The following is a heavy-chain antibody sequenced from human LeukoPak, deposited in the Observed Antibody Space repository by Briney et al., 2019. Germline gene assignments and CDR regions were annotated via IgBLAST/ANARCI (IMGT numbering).Heavy chain of an antibody. CDR3: ARQLLIFDSSAFDF. CDR2: NYYSGNT. V-gene: IGHV4-39*01. Sequence: PSETLSLTCTVSGASITSSSYYWGWIRQPPGKGLEWIGSNYYSGNTYHNPSLKSRVTISVDTSKKRFSLRLSSVTAADTAVYYCARQLLIFDSSAFDFWGQGTLVTVSS. CDR1: GASITSSSYY. J-gene: IGHJ4*02. D-gene: IGHD3-22*01.